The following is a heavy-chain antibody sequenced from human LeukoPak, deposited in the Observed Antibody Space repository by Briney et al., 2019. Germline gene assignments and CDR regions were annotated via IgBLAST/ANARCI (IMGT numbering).Heavy chain of an antibody. Sequence: ASVKVSCKASGYTFTSYGISWVRQAPGQGLEWMGWLRAYNGKTNYAQKFQGRVTMTTDTSTNTAYMELRSLRSDDTAVYYCARDPQQLVGATGGGFEYWGQGTLVTVSS. J-gene: IGHJ4*02. CDR3: ARDPQQLVGATGGGFEY. CDR2: LRAYNGKT. V-gene: IGHV1-18*01. CDR1: GYTFTSYG. D-gene: IGHD1-26*01.